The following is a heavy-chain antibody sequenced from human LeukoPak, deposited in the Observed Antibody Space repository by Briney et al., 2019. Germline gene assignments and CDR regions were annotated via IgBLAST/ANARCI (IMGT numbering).Heavy chain of an antibody. D-gene: IGHD3-22*01. CDR2: INHSGST. J-gene: IGHJ4*02. CDR1: GGSFSGYY. Sequence: SETLSLTCAVYGGSFSGYYWSWIRQPPGKGLEWIGEINHSGSTNYNPSLKSRVTISVDTSKNQFSLKLSSVTAADTAVYYRARREIYDSFASLDYWGQGTLVTVSS. CDR3: ARREIYDSFASLDY. V-gene: IGHV4-34*01.